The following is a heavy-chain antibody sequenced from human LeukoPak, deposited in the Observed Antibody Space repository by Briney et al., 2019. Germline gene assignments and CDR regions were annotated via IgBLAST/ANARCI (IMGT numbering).Heavy chain of an antibody. J-gene: IGHJ4*02. CDR1: GGSFSGYH. D-gene: IGHD6-19*01. CDR2: INHSGST. CDR3: ARVGAVADN. Sequence: PSETLSLTCAVYGGSFSGYHWSWIRQPPGKGLEWIGEINHSGSTNYNPSLKSRVTISVDTSKNQFSLKLSSVTAADTAVYYCARVGAVADNWGQGTLVTVSS. V-gene: IGHV4-34*01.